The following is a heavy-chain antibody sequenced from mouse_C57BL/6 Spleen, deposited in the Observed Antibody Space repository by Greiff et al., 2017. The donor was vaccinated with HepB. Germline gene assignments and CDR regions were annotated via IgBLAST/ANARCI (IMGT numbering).Heavy chain of an antibody. J-gene: IGHJ3*01. CDR3: ARGTAQAPFAY. D-gene: IGHD3-2*02. CDR1: GFTFSSYA. CDR2: ISDGGSYT. V-gene: IGHV5-4*01. Sequence: EVQGVESGGGLVKPGGSLKLSCAASGFTFSSYAMSWVRQTPEKRLEWVATISDGGSYTYYPDNVKGRFTISRDNAKNNLYLQMSHLKSEDTAMYYCARGTAQAPFAYWGQGTLVTVSA.